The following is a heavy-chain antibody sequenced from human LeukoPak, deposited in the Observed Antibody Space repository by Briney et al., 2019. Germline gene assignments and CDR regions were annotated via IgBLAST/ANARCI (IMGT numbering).Heavy chain of an antibody. J-gene: IGHJ4*02. V-gene: IGHV3-21*01. CDR1: GFTFSSYS. CDR3: ARGKVATIFFDY. D-gene: IGHD5-12*01. Sequence: GGSLRLSCXASGFTFSSYSMNWVRQAPGKGLEWVSSISSSSSYIYYADSVKGRFTISRDNAKNSLYLQMNSLRAEDTAVYYCARGKVATIFFDYWGQGTLVTVSS. CDR2: ISSSSSYI.